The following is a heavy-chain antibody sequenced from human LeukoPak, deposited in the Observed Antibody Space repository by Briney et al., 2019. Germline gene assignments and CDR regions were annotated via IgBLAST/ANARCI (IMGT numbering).Heavy chain of an antibody. CDR1: GYIFAHNG. D-gene: IGHD2-15*01. CDR3: AREPEVVAATRFGYFQH. J-gene: IGHJ1*01. CDR2: ISAYNGDT. V-gene: IGHV1-18*01. Sequence: ASVTVSCKTSGYIFAHNGISWVRQAPGQGPEWMGWISAYNGDTNYAQNFQGRVTMTRDTSTSTVYMELRSLRSDDTAVYYCAREPEVVAATRFGYFQHWGQGTLVTVSS.